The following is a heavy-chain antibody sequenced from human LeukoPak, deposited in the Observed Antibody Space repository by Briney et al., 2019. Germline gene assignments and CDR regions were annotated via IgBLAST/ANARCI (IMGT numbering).Heavy chain of an antibody. CDR1: GFTFSSYW. Sequence: GGSLRLSCAASGFTFSSYWMSWVRQAPGKGLEWVANIKQDGSEKYYVDSVKGRFTISRDNAKKSLYLQINSLRAEDTAVYYCARDLGYCSGGSCSTQAFDIWGQGTMVTVSS. V-gene: IGHV3-7*01. CDR3: ARDLGYCSGGSCSTQAFDI. J-gene: IGHJ3*02. D-gene: IGHD2-15*01. CDR2: IKQDGSEK.